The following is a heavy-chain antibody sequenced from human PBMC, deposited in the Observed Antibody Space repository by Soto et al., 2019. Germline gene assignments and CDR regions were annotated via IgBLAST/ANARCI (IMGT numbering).Heavy chain of an antibody. CDR1: CDLIKSYS. V-gene: IGHV4-4*07. CDR3: AVLGDFQSSHHEMDV. CDR2: IYARGST. D-gene: IGHD3-10*01. J-gene: IGHJ6*02. Sequence: SETLSLTCTVSCDLIKSYSWTWIRRPAGKGLEWIGRIYARGSTNYNPSLKSRVTISVDTSKKLFSLNLSSVTAADTAVYYCAVLGDFQSSHHEMDVWGQGTPVTVSS.